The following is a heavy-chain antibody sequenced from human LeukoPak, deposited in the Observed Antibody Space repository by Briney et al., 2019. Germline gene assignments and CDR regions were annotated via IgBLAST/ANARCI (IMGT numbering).Heavy chain of an antibody. Sequence: GGSLRLSCAASGFTFSDYYMSWIRQAPGKGLEWASYISSSGSTIYYADSVKGRFTISRDNAKNSLYLQMNSLRAEDTAVYYCAREAHCSGGSCRIDYWGQGTLVTVSS. CDR3: AREAHCSGGSCRIDY. V-gene: IGHV3-11*04. CDR1: GFTFSDYY. CDR2: ISSSGSTI. D-gene: IGHD2-15*01. J-gene: IGHJ4*02.